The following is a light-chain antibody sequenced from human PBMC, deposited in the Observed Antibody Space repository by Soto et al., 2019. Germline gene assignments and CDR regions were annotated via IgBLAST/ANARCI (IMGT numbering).Light chain of an antibody. CDR3: QQYNSYSLT. V-gene: IGKV1-5*03. Sequence: DIPMTQSPSTLSASVRDIVTITCRAGQSISSWLAWYQQKPGKAPKLLSYKASSLESGVPSRFSGSGSGTEVTLTISSLQPDHFETYYRQQYNSYSLTFGGGNTVETK. CDR2: KAS. J-gene: IGKJ4*01. CDR1: QSISSW.